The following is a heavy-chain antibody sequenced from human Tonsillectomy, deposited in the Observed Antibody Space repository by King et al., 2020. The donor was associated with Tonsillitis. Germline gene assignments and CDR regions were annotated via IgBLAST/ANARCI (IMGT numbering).Heavy chain of an antibody. V-gene: IGHV5-10-1*03. CDR2: IDPSDSYT. CDR3: ARPDGWYYAFDI. CDR1: GYSFTTYW. J-gene: IGHJ3*02. Sequence: VQLVESGAEVKKPGESLRISCKGSGYSFTTYWISWVRQMPGKGLEWMGRIDPSDSYTNYSPSFQGHVTISADKSISTAYLQWSSLKASDTAMYYCARPDGWYYAFDIWGQGTMVTVSS. D-gene: IGHD6-19*01.